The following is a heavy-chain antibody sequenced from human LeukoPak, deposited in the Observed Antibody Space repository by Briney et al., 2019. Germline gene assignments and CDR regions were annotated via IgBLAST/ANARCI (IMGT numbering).Heavy chain of an antibody. CDR3: ARAFDWVFDY. D-gene: IGHD3-9*01. J-gene: IGHJ4*02. CDR2: ISSSGSTI. V-gene: IGHV3-48*03. Sequence: GESLRLSCAASGFTFSSYEMNRVRQAPGKGLEWVSYISSSGSTIYYADSVKGRFTISRDNAKNSLYLQMNSLRAEDTAVYYCARAFDWVFDYWGQGTLVTVSS. CDR1: GFTFSSYE.